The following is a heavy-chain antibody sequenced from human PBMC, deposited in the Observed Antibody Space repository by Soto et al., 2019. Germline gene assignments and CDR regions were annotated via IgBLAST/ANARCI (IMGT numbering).Heavy chain of an antibody. J-gene: IGHJ4*02. V-gene: IGHV2-5*02. CDR1: GFSLSTYGVG. D-gene: IGHD3-10*01. CDR3: ARRPGFSMAFDY. CDR2: TYWDDDT. Sequence: SGPTLVNPTPTLTLTCTFSGFSLSTYGVGVGWIRQPPGKALEWLALTYWDDDTRFSPSLNSRLAITKYTSKSQVVLTMTHMDPVDTATYYCARRPGFSMAFDYWGPGSLVTVSS.